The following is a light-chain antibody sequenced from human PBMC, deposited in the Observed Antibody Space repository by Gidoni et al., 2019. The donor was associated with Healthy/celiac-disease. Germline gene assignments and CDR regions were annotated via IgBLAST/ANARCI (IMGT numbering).Light chain of an antibody. CDR2: GAS. CDR3: QQYGSSPPST. Sequence: EIVLTQSPGTLSLSPGERATLSCRVSQSVNRSYLAWCQQKPGQAPRLLIYGASSRATGIPDRFSGSGSGTDFTLTISRLEPEDFAVYYCQQYGSSPPSTFGGGTKVEIK. J-gene: IGKJ4*01. CDR1: QSVNRSY. V-gene: IGKV3-20*01.